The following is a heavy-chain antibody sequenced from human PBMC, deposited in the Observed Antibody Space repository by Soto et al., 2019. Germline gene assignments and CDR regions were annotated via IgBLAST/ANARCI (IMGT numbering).Heavy chain of an antibody. J-gene: IGHJ4*02. CDR1: GFTFSSYD. CDR2: ISYDGSNK. D-gene: IGHD5-12*01. CDR3: AKEYSGYDHFDY. V-gene: IGHV3-30*18. Sequence: GGSLRLSCAASGFTFSSYDMHWVRQAPGKGLEWVAVISYDGSNKYYADSVKGRFTISRDNSKNTLYLQMNSLRAEDTAVYYCAKEYSGYDHFDYWGQGTLVTVS.